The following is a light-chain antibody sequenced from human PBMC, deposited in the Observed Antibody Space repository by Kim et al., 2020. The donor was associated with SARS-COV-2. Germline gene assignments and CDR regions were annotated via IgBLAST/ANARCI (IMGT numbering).Light chain of an antibody. CDR2: GSR. CDR3: AAWDDSLSGRI. V-gene: IGLV1-44*01. CDR1: TSNIGVNT. J-gene: IGLJ2*01. Sequence: GQRVTISCSGSTSNIGVNTVNWYQHLPGAAPKLIIFGSRERPSGVPDRFSGSHSGTSASLAISGLQSEDEADYYCAAWDDSLSGRIFGGGTQLTVL.